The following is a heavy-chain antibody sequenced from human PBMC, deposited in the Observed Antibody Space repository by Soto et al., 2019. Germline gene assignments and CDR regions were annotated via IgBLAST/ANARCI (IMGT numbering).Heavy chain of an antibody. CDR3: ANSGYCGSVKCSAFDY. CDR1: GSTFSSYA. Sequence: EVQLLESGGGLLQPGGSLRLSCAASGSTFSSYAMNWLRQAPGEGLEWVSTISGGGGSTYYADSVKGRFTISRDNSKNTLYLQMNSLRAEDTAVYFCANSGYCGSVKCSAFDYWGQGTLVTVSS. J-gene: IGHJ4*02. D-gene: IGHD2-2*01. V-gene: IGHV3-23*01. CDR2: ISGGGGST.